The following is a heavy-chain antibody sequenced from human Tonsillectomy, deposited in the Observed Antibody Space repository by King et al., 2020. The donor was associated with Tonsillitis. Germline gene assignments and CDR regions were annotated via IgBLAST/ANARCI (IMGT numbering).Heavy chain of an antibody. CDR2: IYTTGST. Sequence: VPLQESGPGLVKPSQTLSLTCTVSGGSMSSGSYYWNWIRQPAGKRLEWIGRIYTTGSTNYNPSLNSRVTISVDTSKNQFSLKLSSVTATDTAVYYCARGESSWFDPWGQGSQVTVSS. CDR3: ARGESSWFDP. V-gene: IGHV4-61*02. J-gene: IGHJ5*02. CDR1: GGSMSSGSYY. D-gene: IGHD6-19*01.